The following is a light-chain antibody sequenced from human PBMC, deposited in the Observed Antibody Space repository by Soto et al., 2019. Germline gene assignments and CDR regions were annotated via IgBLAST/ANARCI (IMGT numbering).Light chain of an antibody. J-gene: IGKJ4*01. Sequence: IVMSQSPATLSVSPLEIATLSFMASQSVSSNLAWSQQKPGQAPRLLIYGASTRATGIPARFSGSGSGTEFTLTISSLQSEDFGVYYCQQYNNWPRATFGVGTKVDIK. CDR1: QSVSSN. CDR3: QQYNNWPRAT. V-gene: IGKV3-15*01. CDR2: GAS.